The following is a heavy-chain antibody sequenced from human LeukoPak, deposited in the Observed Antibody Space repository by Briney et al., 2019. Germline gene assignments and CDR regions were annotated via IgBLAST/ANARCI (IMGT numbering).Heavy chain of an antibody. CDR2: IYYSGST. D-gene: IGHD6-19*01. CDR3: ARDGGYSSGWNPFYFDY. Sequence: SETLSLTCTVSGGSISSYYWSWIRQPPGKGLEWIGYIYYSGSTNYNPSLKSRVTISVDTSKNQFSLKLSSVTAADTAVYYCARDGGYSSGWNPFYFDYWGQGTLVTVSS. V-gene: IGHV4-59*01. CDR1: GGSISSYY. J-gene: IGHJ4*02.